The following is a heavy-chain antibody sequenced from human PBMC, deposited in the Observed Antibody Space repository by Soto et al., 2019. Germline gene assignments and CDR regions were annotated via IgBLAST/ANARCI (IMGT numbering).Heavy chain of an antibody. CDR2: IKQDGSEK. CDR3: AKDPITIFGVVTWFDP. CDR1: GFTFSSYW. V-gene: IGHV3-7*03. D-gene: IGHD3-3*01. J-gene: IGHJ5*02. Sequence: TGGSLRLSCAASGFTFSSYWMSWVRQAPGKGLEWVANIKQDGSEKYYVDSVKGRFTISRDNAKNSLYLQMNSLRAEDTAVYYCAKDPITIFGVVTWFDPWGQGTLVTVSS.